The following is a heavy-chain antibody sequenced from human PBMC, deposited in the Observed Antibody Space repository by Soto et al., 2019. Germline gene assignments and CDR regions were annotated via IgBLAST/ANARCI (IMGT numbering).Heavy chain of an antibody. CDR2: IYYSGST. J-gene: IGHJ4*02. Sequence: SETLSLTCTVSGDSISSYYWSWIRQPPGKGLEWIGYIYYSGSTNYNPSLKSRVIISLDTSKNQLSLKLSSVTAADTAVYYCATRYNYVTPLDYWGQGTLVTVSS. D-gene: IGHD5-18*01. CDR1: GDSISSYY. V-gene: IGHV4-59*08. CDR3: ATRYNYVTPLDY.